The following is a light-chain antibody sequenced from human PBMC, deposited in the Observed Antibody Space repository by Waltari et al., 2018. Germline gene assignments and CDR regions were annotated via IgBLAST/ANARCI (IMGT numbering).Light chain of an antibody. CDR3: NSRDRGGNYVI. V-gene: IGLV3-19*01. CDR1: SLRSSY. J-gene: IGLJ2*01. Sequence: SSELTQDPAVSVALGQTVRITCPGDSLRSSYASWYHQKPGQAPVLVMYGKNNRPSGIPGRFSGSSSGNTASLTITGAQAEDEADYYCNSRDRGGNYVIFGGGTKLTVL. CDR2: GKN.